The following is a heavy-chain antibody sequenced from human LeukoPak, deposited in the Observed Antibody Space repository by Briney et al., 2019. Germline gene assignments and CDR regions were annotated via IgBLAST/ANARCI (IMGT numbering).Heavy chain of an antibody. CDR2: IKSKTEGGTR. CDR3: ATGITTATSR. Sequence: PGGSLRLSCAASRFTFSNAWMSWVRQAPGKGLEWVGRIKSKTEGGTREYAASVKGRFTISRDDSRSRLYLQMNSLKTEDTAVYYCATGITTATSRWGQGTLVTVSS. V-gene: IGHV3-15*01. CDR1: RFTFSNAW. D-gene: IGHD1-1*01. J-gene: IGHJ4*02.